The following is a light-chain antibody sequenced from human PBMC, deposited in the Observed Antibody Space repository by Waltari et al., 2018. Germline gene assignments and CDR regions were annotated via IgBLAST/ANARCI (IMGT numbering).Light chain of an antibody. CDR2: GAS. Sequence: DIQMTQSTSSLSASLGDRVTITCRTSHDISYFLSWYQQRPGRVPKLLIYGASNLVTGVPSRFSGSGCGNHFSLTISSLQAEDIATYYCQRYDNLPIAFGQGTRLEIK. CDR1: HDISYF. CDR3: QRYDNLPIA. J-gene: IGKJ5*01. V-gene: IGKV1-33*01.